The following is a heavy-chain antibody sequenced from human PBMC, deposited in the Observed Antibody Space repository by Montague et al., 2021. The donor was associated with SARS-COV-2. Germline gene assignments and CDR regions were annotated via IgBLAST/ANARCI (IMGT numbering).Heavy chain of an antibody. V-gene: IGHV4-34*01. D-gene: IGHD3-22*01. CDR2: IKQSGST. Sequence: SETLSLTCGVYGGSFGDDHWSWIRQPPGKGLEWIGDIKQSGSTNYNPSLKSRVTISVDTSRNQFSLKLTSVTAADTAVYFCASGHLSVSMIVVVFTSASYYFDSGGQGARVTVSS. J-gene: IGHJ4*02. CDR1: GGSFGDDH. CDR3: ASGHLSVSMIVVVFTSASYYFDS.